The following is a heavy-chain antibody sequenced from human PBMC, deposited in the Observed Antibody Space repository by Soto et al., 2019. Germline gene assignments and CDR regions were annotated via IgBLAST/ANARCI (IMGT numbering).Heavy chain of an antibody. CDR2: IYYSGST. CDR3: ARDKITGLFDY. Sequence: SETLSLTCTVSGGPMSSFYWTWIRQPPGKGLEWIGYIYYSGSTNYNPSLKSRVTMSVDTSKNHFSLKLSSVTAADTAVYYCARDKITGLFDYWGQGTLVTVSS. J-gene: IGHJ4*02. V-gene: IGHV4-59*01. D-gene: IGHD2-8*02. CDR1: GGPMSSFY.